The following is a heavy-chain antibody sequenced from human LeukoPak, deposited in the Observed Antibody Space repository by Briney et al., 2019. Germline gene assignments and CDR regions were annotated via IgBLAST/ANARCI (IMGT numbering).Heavy chain of an antibody. D-gene: IGHD3-22*01. V-gene: IGHV3-23*01. CDR3: AKRGVVIRVILVGFHKEAYYFDS. Sequence: GSLRLSCAVSGITLSNYGMSWVSQAPGKGLEWVAGLSDSGGSTNYADSVKGRFTISRDNPKNTLYLQMNSLRPEDTAVYFCAKRGVVIRVILVGFHKEAYYFDSWGQEALVTVSS. J-gene: IGHJ4*02. CDR2: LSDSGGST. CDR1: GITLSNYG.